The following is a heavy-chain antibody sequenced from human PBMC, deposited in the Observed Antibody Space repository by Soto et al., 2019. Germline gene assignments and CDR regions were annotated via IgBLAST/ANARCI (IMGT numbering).Heavy chain of an antibody. Sequence: GGSLRLSCAASGFTFGHVWISWVRQAPGKGLEWVARIRSKTDGGTSDYAAPVNGRFTISRDDSKNTLYLQMNSLKAEDTAIYYCATGSSLGAPRWGQGTLVTVSS. CDR3: ATGSSLGAPR. D-gene: IGHD3-16*01. CDR2: IRSKTDGGTS. CDR1: GFTFGHVW. J-gene: IGHJ4*02. V-gene: IGHV3-15*01.